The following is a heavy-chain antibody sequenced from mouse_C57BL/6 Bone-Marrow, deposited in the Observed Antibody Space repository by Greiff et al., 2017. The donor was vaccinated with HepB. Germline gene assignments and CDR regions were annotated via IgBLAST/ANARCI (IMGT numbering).Heavy chain of an antibody. CDR2: IYPGSGNT. V-gene: IGHV1-76*01. Sequence: VKLVESGAELVRPGASVKLSCKASGYTFPDYYINWVKQRPGQGLEWIARIYPGSGNTYYNEKFKGKATLTAEKSSSTAYMQLSSLTSEDSAVYFCAATMVTTEFAYWGQGTLVTVSA. D-gene: IGHD2-2*01. CDR3: AATMVTTEFAY. CDR1: GYTFPDYY. J-gene: IGHJ3*01.